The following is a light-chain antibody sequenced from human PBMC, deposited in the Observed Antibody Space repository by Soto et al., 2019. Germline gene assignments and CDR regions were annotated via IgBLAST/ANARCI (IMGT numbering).Light chain of an antibody. Sequence: DIQMTQSPSSLSASVGDRVTITCRASQGISNYLAWYQQKPGKVPKLLLYAPSTLQSGVPSRFSGSGSGTDFTLTSSSLQPEDGATYYCQKYNSAPPFSFGRGTKVFIK. CDR1: QGISNY. CDR2: APS. V-gene: IGKV1-27*01. J-gene: IGKJ3*01. CDR3: QKYNSAPPFS.